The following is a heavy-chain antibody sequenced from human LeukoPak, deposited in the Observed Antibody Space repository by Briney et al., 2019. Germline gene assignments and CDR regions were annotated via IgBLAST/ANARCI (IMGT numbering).Heavy chain of an antibody. J-gene: IGHJ4*02. Sequence: GGSLRLSCSGSGFTFSRHAMSWVRQAPGKGLQWVSTISGSGLTTTYADSVQGRVTISRDNSENTLFLQMSSLRVEDTAVYYCAKDLVGWEQLIDSWGQGILVTVSS. V-gene: IGHV3-23*01. CDR1: GFTFSRHA. CDR2: ISGSGLTT. D-gene: IGHD2-15*01. CDR3: AKDLVGWEQLIDS.